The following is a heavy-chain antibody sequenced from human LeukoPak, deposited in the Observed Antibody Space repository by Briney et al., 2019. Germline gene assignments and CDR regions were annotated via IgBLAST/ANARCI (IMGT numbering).Heavy chain of an antibody. CDR1: GGSVSSPNSY. V-gene: IGHV4-61*01. D-gene: IGHD6-6*01. J-gene: IGHJ5*02. Sequence: KSSETLSLTCTLSGGSVSSPNSYWSWIRQPPGKRLEWIGNVYYIGTTSYNSSLKSRVTISVDTSKNQFSLEVTSMTAADTAVYYCARNTSSSPWFDPWGQGTLVTVSS. CDR3: ARNTSSSPWFDP. CDR2: VYYIGTT.